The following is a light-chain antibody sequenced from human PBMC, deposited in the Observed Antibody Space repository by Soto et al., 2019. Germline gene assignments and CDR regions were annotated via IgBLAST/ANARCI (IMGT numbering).Light chain of an antibody. CDR1: QSLTNNY. Sequence: EIVLTQSPGTLSMSPGERATLSCRASQSLTNNYLAWFQQKPGQAPRLLIYDASSRATGIPDRFSGGGSGTDFTLTISRLEPEDFAVYYCQQFSSYPRTFGGGTKVDIK. V-gene: IGKV3-20*01. CDR3: QQFSSYPRT. CDR2: DAS. J-gene: IGKJ4*01.